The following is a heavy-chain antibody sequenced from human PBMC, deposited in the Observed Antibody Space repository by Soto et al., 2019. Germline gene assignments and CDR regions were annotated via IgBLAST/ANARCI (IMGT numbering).Heavy chain of an antibody. D-gene: IGHD6-6*01. CDR2: ISSSSSTI. CDR1: GFTFSSYS. Sequence: GGSLRLSCAASGFTFSSYSMNWVGQAPGKGLEWVSYISSSSSTIYYADSVKGRFTISRDNAKNSLYLQMNSPRAEDTAVYYCARDSIAALPEAFDIWGQGTMVTVSS. J-gene: IGHJ3*02. CDR3: ARDSIAALPEAFDI. V-gene: IGHV3-48*01.